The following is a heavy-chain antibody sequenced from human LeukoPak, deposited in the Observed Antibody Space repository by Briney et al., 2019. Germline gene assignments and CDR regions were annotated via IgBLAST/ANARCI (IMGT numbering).Heavy chain of an antibody. V-gene: IGHV3-21*01. CDR2: ISGSGSDM. J-gene: IGHJ4*02. D-gene: IGHD2-15*01. CDR3: AKDRGRKVAALDY. CDR1: GFTFSSFT. Sequence: PGGSLRLSCAASGFTFSSFTMNWVRQAPGKGLEWVSSISGSGSDMYYAESVKGRFTISRDNSNSTLYLQLDSLRVEDTAVYFCAKDRGRKVAALDYWGQGTLVTVSS.